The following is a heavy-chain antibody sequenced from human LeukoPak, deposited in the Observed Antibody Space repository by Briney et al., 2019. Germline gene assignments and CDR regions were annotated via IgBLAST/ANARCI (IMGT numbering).Heavy chain of an antibody. J-gene: IGHJ4*02. CDR1: GFTFSTYW. Sequence: GGSLRLSCAASGFTFSTYWMHWVRQAPGKGLVWVARIKGDGSSTIYADSVKGRFTISRDNSKNTLYLQTSSLRAEDTAVYYSARASTTVPNLLDHWGRGTLVTVSS. V-gene: IGHV3-74*01. D-gene: IGHD4-17*01. CDR2: IKGDGSST. CDR3: ARASTTVPNLLDH.